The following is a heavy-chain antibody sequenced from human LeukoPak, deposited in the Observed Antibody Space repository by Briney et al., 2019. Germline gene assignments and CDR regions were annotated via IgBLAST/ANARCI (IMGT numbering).Heavy chain of an antibody. V-gene: IGHV4-39*01. CDR3: ARRTSNPVGAIDY. D-gene: IGHD1-26*01. J-gene: IGHJ4*02. CDR2: ISYSGT. Sequence: PSETLSLTCTVSGGSISISNYYWGWIRQPPGRGLEWIGSISYSGTYYNPSLKSRPTISVDTSKNHFSLNLRSVTAADTAVYYCARRTSNPVGAIDYWGQGTLVTVSS. CDR1: GGSISISNYY.